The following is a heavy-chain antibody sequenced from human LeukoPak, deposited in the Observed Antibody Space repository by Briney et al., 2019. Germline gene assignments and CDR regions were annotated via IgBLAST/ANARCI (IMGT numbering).Heavy chain of an antibody. CDR1: GLTVSNNC. J-gene: IGHJ3*02. CDR2: ICNTVTT. Sequence: GGSLRLSCAASGLTVSNNCMSWVRQAPGKGLEWVAVICNTVTTAYADSVKGRFTISRDNPKNTMYLQMDSLRPEDTAVYYCVRESHIVGVSVGAFEIWGQGTMVTVSS. CDR3: VRESHIVGVSVGAFEI. D-gene: IGHD1-26*01. V-gene: IGHV3-53*01.